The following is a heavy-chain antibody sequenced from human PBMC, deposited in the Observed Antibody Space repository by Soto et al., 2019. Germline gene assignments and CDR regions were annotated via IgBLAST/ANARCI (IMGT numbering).Heavy chain of an antibody. CDR3: ARGVDSWSGYLF. V-gene: IGHV4-34*01. J-gene: IGHJ4*02. Sequence: PSGTLSLTCALYGGSFDGYYWSWIRQSPGKGLEWIGEIHHSGRTKYNPSLKSRVSLSVDTSTKHFSLKLTSVTAADRGVYYCARGVDSWSGYLFWGQGTPVTVSS. D-gene: IGHD3-3*01. CDR1: GGSFDGYY. CDR2: IHHSGRT.